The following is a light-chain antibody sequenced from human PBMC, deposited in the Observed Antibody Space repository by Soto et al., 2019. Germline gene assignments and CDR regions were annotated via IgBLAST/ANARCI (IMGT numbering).Light chain of an antibody. Sequence: EIVMTQSPSSLSINPFEGATLSCNASQNVYNNLAWYQQRPGQPPRLLIYDASTRATGISARFSGSGYGTEFTLTISSLQSEDFAVYFCQQCRNWPLTFGGGTKVDIK. CDR3: QQCRNWPLT. CDR2: DAS. J-gene: IGKJ4*01. CDR1: QNVYNN. V-gene: IGKV3-15*01.